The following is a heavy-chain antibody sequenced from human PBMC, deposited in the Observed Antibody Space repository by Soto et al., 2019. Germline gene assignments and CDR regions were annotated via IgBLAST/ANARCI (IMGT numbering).Heavy chain of an antibody. CDR3: VKSKDLTGNDFKFDH. D-gene: IGHD3-9*01. J-gene: IGHJ4*02. CDR2: ISFDGNTK. V-gene: IGHV3-30*18. CDR1: GFTFSNYG. Sequence: QVQLVESGGGVVQPGRSLRLSCAASGFTFSNYGMHWVRQAPGKGLGWVAVISFDGNTKYYGDSVNGRFIVSRDNSKNILYVQMNSLRPEDTAVYYCVKSKDLTGNDFKFDHWGQGTLVTVSS.